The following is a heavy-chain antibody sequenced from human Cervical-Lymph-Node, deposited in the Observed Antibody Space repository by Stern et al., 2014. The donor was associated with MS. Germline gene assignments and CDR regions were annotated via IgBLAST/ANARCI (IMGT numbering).Heavy chain of an antibody. J-gene: IGHJ4*01. CDR2: INPNSGGT. D-gene: IGHD3-3*01. Sequence: QVQLVESGATARAPGASMKVSCKASGYIFTDYYLHWVRQAPGQGLEWPGWINPNSGGTNYAQNFQGRVTMTRDTSISTAYMELRWLGSADTAVYYCARGSGTAYDLRGDYWGQGTLVTVSS. CDR1: GYIFTDYY. CDR3: ARGSGTAYDLRGDY. V-gene: IGHV1-2*02.